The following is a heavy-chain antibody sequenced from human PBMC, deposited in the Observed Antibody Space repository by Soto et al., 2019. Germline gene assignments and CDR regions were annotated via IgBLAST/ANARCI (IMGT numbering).Heavy chain of an antibody. V-gene: IGHV4-59*01. CDR2: IYYSGST. CDR3: ARGWFSSWCPYNWFDS. D-gene: IGHD6-13*01. J-gene: IGHJ5*01. CDR1: GGSISSYY. Sequence: SETLSLTCTVSGGSISSYYWSWIRQPPGKGLEWIGYIYYSGSTNYNHSLKRRVNIAVDTSKNQFSLKLSSGTAADTAVYSGARGWFSSWCPYNWFDSWGQGTLVTVSS.